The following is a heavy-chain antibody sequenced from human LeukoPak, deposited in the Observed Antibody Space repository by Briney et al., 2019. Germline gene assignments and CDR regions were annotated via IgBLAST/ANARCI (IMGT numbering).Heavy chain of an antibody. Sequence: PGGSLRLSCAASGFSFEDYGMSWVRQAPGKGLEWVSGINWNGCSTGYGASVKGRFTISRDNAKNCMYLQMNDLRAEDTALYYCARDRESCGGDCYSSNDAFDIWGQGTKVTVSS. CDR1: GFSFEDYG. CDR2: INWNGCST. J-gene: IGHJ3*02. D-gene: IGHD2-21*02. V-gene: IGHV3-20*04. CDR3: ARDRESCGGDCYSSNDAFDI.